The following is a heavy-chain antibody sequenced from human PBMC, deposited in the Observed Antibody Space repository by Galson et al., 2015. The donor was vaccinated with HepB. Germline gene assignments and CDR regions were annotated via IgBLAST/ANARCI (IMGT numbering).Heavy chain of an antibody. D-gene: IGHD3-3*01. CDR2: ISYDASIN. J-gene: IGHJ5*02. CDR3: ARDGGAA. V-gene: IGHV3-30-3*01. Sequence: SLRLSCAASGFTFSGHAMHWVRQAPGKGLEWVAFISYDASINYNADSVKGRFTVSRDNSNNTLYLQMNSLRAEDTAVYYCARDGGAAWGQGTLVTVSS. CDR1: GFTFSGHA.